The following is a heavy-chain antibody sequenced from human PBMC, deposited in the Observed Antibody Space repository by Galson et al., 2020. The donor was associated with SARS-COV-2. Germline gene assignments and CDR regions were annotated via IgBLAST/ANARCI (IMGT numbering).Heavy chain of an antibody. Sequence: ASVKVSCKASGYTFTSYGIGWVRQAPGQGLEWMGWISAYNGNTNYAQKLQGRVTMTTDTSTSTAYMELRSLRSYDTAVYYCARDLFGLDYYDRSGYPDYGGQGTLVTVSS. V-gene: IGHV1-18*01. CDR2: ISAYNGNT. D-gene: IGHD3-22*01. CDR1: GYTFTSYG. J-gene: IGHJ4*02. CDR3: ARDLFGLDYYDRSGYPDY.